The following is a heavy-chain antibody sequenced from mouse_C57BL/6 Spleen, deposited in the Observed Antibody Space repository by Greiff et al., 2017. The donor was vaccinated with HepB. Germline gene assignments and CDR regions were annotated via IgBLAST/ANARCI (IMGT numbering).Heavy chain of an antibody. Sequence: EVQRVESGPGLVKPSQSLSLTCSVTGYSITSGYYWNWIRQFPGNKLEWMGYISYDGSNNYNPSLKNRISITRDTSNNQFFLKLNSVTTEDTATYYCANCYDGYYAWFAYWGQGTLVTVSA. V-gene: IGHV3-6*01. CDR3: ANCYDGYYAWFAY. CDR2: ISYDGSN. J-gene: IGHJ3*01. CDR1: GYSITSGYY. D-gene: IGHD2-3*01.